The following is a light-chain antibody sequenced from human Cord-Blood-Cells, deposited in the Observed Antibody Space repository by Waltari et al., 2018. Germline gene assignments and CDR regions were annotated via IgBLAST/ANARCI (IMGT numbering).Light chain of an antibody. CDR1: ALPKQY. CDR2: KDS. CDR3: QSADSSGTYWV. Sequence: SFELTQPPSVSVSPGQTARSTCSGHALPKQYAYWYQQRPGQAPVQVGYKDSERPAGIPERFSGSSSGTTVTLTISGVQAEDEADYYCQSADSSGTYWVFGGGTKLTVL. J-gene: IGLJ3*02. V-gene: IGLV3-25*03.